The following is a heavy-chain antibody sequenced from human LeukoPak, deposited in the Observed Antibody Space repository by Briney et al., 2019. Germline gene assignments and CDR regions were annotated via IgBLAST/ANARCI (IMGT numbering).Heavy chain of an antibody. J-gene: IGHJ4*02. CDR3: ARTYYDILTGYNPYFDY. CDR2: ISSSSSYI. CDR1: GFTFSSYS. V-gene: IGHV3-21*01. Sequence: GGSLRLSCAASGFTFSSYSMKWVRQAPGKGLEWVSSISSSSSYIYYADSVKGRFTISRDNAKNSLYLQMNSLRAEDTAVYYCARTYYDILTGYNPYFDYWGQGTLVTVSS. D-gene: IGHD3-9*01.